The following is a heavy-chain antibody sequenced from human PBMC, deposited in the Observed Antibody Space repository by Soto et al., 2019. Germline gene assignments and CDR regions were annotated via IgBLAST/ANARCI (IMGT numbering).Heavy chain of an antibody. CDR3: ARVGSSCHSGGCYYYYGLGV. Sequence: QVRLQESGPGLVKPSETLSLSCLVSGDSVGNGPYYWSWIRQSPGEGLEWIAYIYYSGSTNVNPSLESRCNISIDMSKNQFFLELRSVTAADAAVYFCARVGSSCHSGGCYYYYGLGVWGQGTTVAISS. J-gene: IGHJ6*02. V-gene: IGHV4-61*01. CDR1: GDSVGNGPYY. CDR2: IYYSGST. D-gene: IGHD1-26*01.